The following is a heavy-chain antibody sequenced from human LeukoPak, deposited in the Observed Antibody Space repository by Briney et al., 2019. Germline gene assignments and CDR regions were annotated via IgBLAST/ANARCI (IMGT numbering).Heavy chain of an antibody. CDR2: INPNSGGT. CDR1: GYTFTGYY. J-gene: IGHJ4*02. Sequence: ASVKVSCKASGYTFTGYYMHWVRQAPGQGLEWMGWINPNSGGTNYAQKFQGRVTMTRDTSISTAYMELSRLRSDDTAVYYCARDRRVGYCSGGSCCKTTVVPGYWGQGTLVTVSS. CDR3: ARDRRVGYCSGGSCCKTTVVPGY. D-gene: IGHD2-15*01. V-gene: IGHV1-2*02.